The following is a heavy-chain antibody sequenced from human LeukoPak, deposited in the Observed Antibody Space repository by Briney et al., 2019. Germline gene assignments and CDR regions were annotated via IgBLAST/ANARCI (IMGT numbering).Heavy chain of an antibody. D-gene: IGHD2-2*01. CDR1: GYSISSDYY. J-gene: IGHJ5*02. Sequence: PSETLSLTCIVSGYSISSDYYWGWIRQPPGKGLEWIGGISHSGSTYYNLSLKSRVTISVDASKNQFSLKLSSVTAADTAVYYCARDRGIAVVPVWFDPWGQGTLVTVSS. CDR2: ISHSGST. V-gene: IGHV4-38-2*02. CDR3: ARDRGIAVVPVWFDP.